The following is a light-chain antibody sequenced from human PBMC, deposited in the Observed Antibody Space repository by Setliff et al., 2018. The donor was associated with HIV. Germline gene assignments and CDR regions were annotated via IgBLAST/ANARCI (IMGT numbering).Light chain of an antibody. J-gene: IGLJ1*01. Sequence: QSALTQPASVSGSPGQSITISCTGTSSDVGGYNYVSWYQQHPGKAPKLMIYEVSNRPSGASNRFSGSKSGNTASLTISGLQAEDEGDYYCSSYTDSSTLVFGTGTKVTV. CDR1: SSDVGGYNY. CDR2: EVS. CDR3: SSYTDSSTLV. V-gene: IGLV2-14*01.